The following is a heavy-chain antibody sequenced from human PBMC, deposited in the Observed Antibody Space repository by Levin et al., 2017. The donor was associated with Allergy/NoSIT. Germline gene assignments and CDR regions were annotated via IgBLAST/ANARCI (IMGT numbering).Heavy chain of an antibody. J-gene: IGHJ4*02. Sequence: GESLKISCAASGFTFSDYYMSWIRQAPGKGLEWVSYISSSGSTIYYADSVKGRFTISRDNAKNSLYLQMNSLRAEDTAVYYCARTRVVGGSFPRDWGQGTLVTVSS. CDR1: GFTFSDYY. CDR3: ARTRVVGGSFPRD. CDR2: ISSSGSTI. D-gene: IGHD3-16*01. V-gene: IGHV3-11*01.